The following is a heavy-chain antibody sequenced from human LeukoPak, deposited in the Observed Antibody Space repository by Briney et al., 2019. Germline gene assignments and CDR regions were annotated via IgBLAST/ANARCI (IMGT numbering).Heavy chain of an antibody. V-gene: IGHV1-8*01. Sequence: ASVKVPCKASGYTFTSYDINWVRQATGQGLEWMGWMNPNSGNTGYAQKFQGRVTMTRNTSISTAYMELSSLRSEDTAVYYCARVRYCSGGSCYSRLWFDPWGQGTLVTVSS. D-gene: IGHD2-15*01. J-gene: IGHJ5*02. CDR2: MNPNSGNT. CDR3: ARVRYCSGGSCYSRLWFDP. CDR1: GYTFTSYD.